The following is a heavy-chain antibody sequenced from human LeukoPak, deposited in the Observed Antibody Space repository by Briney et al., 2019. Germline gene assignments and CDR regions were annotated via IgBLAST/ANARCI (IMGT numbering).Heavy chain of an antibody. V-gene: IGHV4-59*08. J-gene: IGHJ6*03. CDR3: ARGESGMNDYGDYMDV. D-gene: IGHD4-17*01. Sequence: SETLSLTCTVSGGSISNYYWSCIRQPPGKGLEWIGYIYYSGSTNYNPSLKSRVTISVDTSKNQFSLKLSSVTAADTAVYYCARGESGMNDYGDYMDVWGKGTTVTVSS. CDR2: IYYSGST. CDR1: GGSISNYY.